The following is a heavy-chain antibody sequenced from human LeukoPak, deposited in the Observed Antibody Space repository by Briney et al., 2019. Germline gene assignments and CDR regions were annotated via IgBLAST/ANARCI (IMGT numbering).Heavy chain of an antibody. J-gene: IGHJ4*02. CDR3: ERDLEGRAGTTDYFDY. Sequence: PGGSLRLSCAASGFTFSSYGMHWVRQAPGKGLEWVALIWYDGSNKYYADSVKGRFTISRDNSKNTLYLQMNSLRAEDTAVYYCERDLEGRAGTTDYFDYWGQGTLVTVSS. CDR1: GFTFSSYG. V-gene: IGHV3-30*02. D-gene: IGHD6-13*01. CDR2: IWYDGSNK.